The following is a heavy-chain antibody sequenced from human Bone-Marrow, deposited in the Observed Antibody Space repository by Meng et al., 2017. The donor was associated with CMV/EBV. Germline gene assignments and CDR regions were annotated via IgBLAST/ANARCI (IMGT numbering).Heavy chain of an antibody. D-gene: IGHD6-19*01. V-gene: IGHV3-30-3*01. CDR2: ISYDGSNK. Sequence: GESLKISCAASGFTFSSYAMHWVRQAPGKGLEWVAVISYDGSNKYYADSVKGRFTISRDNSKNTLYLQMNSLRAEDTAVYYCARESALYSSGRFDPWGQGTLVTVSS. CDR1: GFTFSSYA. J-gene: IGHJ5*02. CDR3: ARESALYSSGRFDP.